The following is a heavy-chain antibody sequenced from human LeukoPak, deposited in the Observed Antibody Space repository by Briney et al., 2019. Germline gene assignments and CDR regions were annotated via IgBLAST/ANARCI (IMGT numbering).Heavy chain of an antibody. J-gene: IGHJ4*02. CDR2: IRTTAEGAKYA. Sequence: GGSLRLSCAASGFTFSNYAMHWVRQAPGKGLEWISNIRTTAEGAKYAYYADSVKGRVTISRDDGKNTLYLHMNSLRDDDTAVYYCATDQRYAFDYWGQGILVTVSS. V-gene: IGHV3-48*02. CDR1: GFTFSNYA. CDR3: ATDQRYAFDY. D-gene: IGHD3-9*01.